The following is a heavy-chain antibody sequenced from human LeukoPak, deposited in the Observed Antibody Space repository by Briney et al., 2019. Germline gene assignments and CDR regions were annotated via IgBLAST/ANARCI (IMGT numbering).Heavy chain of an antibody. CDR1: GFTFDDYA. CDR3: AKDISSGWYWEYYFDY. CDR2: ISWNSGSI. V-gene: IGHV3-9*01. D-gene: IGHD6-19*01. J-gene: IGHJ4*02. Sequence: PGGSLRLSCAASGFTFDDYAMHWVRHAPGKGLEWGSGISWNSGSIAYADSVKGRFTISRANAKNSLYLQMNSLRVEETALYYCAKDISSGWYWEYYFDYGGQRTLVTVSS.